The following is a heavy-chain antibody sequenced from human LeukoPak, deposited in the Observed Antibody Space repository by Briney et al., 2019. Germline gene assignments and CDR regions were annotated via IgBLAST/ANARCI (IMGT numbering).Heavy chain of an antibody. CDR2: ISGSGGST. CDR1: GFTFSSYG. J-gene: IGHJ6*03. Sequence: GGSLRLSCAASGFTFSSYGMSWVRQAPGKGLEWVSAISGSGGSTYYADSVKGRFTISRDNSKNTLYLQMNSLRAEDTAVYYCARETSRNYYMDVWGKGTTVTISS. CDR3: ARETSRNYYMDV. V-gene: IGHV3-23*01.